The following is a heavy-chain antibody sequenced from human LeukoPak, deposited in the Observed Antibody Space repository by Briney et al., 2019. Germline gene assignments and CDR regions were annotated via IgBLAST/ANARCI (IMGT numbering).Heavy chain of an antibody. D-gene: IGHD6-19*01. CDR1: GGSISSYY. V-gene: IGHV4-59*01. Sequence: PSETLSLTCTVSGGSISSYYWSWIRQSPGKGLEWIGYIYYSGSTNYNPSLKSRVTISVDTSKNQFSLKLSSVTAADTAVYYCARAAGRKSSSGYFDYWGQGTLATVSS. J-gene: IGHJ4*02. CDR2: IYYSGST. CDR3: ARAAGRKSSSGYFDY.